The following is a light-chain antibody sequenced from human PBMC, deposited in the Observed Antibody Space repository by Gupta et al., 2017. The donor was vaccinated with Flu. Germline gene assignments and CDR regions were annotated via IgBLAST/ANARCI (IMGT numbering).Light chain of an antibody. Sequence: QSALTQPPSASGSPGQSVTISCTGSSSDIGGFNYDSWYQQPPGKAPKRMIYAVNKRPSGVPDRFSASKSGNTASLTVSGLQPEDEGDYYCSTYAGSRVLFGGGTKLTVL. CDR1: SSDIGGFNY. V-gene: IGLV2-8*01. CDR3: STYAGSRVL. J-gene: IGLJ2*01. CDR2: AVN.